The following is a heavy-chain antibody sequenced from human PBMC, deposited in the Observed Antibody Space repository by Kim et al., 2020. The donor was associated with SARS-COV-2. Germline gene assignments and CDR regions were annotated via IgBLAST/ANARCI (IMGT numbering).Heavy chain of an antibody. V-gene: IGHV3-53*01. CDR3: ATDSEALYYFDS. D-gene: IGHD3-10*01. CDR2: LYTGGST. Sequence: GGSLRLSCAASGFTVSSKHMSWVRQAPGKGLEWVSLLYTGGSTRYADSVKGRFTISRDNSKNTLFLQMNSLRAEDTALYYCATDSEALYYFDSWGQGTLV. CDR1: GFTVSSKH. J-gene: IGHJ4*02.